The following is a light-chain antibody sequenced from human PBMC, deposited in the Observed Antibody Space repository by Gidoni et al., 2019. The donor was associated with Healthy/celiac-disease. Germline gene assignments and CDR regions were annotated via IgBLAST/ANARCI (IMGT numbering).Light chain of an antibody. J-gene: IGLJ2*01. CDR1: SLRSYY. Sequence: SSELTQDPAVSVALGQTVRITCQGDSLRSYYASWYQPKPGPAPVLVIYGKNNRPSGIPDRFSGSSSGNTASLTITGAQAEDEADYYCNSRDSSGNHPDVVFGGGTKLTVL. V-gene: IGLV3-19*01. CDR2: GKN. CDR3: NSRDSSGNHPDVV.